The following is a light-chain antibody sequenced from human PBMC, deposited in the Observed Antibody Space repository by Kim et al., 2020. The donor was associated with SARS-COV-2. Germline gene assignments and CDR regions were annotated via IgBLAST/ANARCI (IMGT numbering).Light chain of an antibody. CDR1: TIGGQG. CDR3: QVWDTDTDDYV. Sequence: APGQREGPTCGGNTIGGQGVPWYQTKPGQAPVLVIYYDSDRPSAIAERFSGFKAATTATLTISRVEDGDEADYYCQVWDTDTDDYVFGNGTKVTVL. V-gene: IGLV3-21*01. CDR2: YDS. J-gene: IGLJ1*01.